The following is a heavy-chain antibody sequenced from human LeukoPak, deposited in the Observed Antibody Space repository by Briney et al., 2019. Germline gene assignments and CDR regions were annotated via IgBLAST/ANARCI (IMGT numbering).Heavy chain of an antibody. CDR3: ARMYSSSGAFDV. J-gene: IGHJ3*01. Sequence: ASVKVSCKASGYTFTGYYMHWVRQAPGQGLEWMGWINPNSGGTNYAQKFQGRVTMTRDTSISTAYMELSRLRSDDTAVYYCARMYSSSGAFDVWGQGTMVTVSS. CDR1: GYTFTGYY. V-gene: IGHV1-2*02. CDR2: INPNSGGT. D-gene: IGHD6-6*01.